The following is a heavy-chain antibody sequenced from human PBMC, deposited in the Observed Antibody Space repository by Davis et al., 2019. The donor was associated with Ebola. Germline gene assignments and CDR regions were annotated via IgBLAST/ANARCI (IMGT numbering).Heavy chain of an antibody. V-gene: IGHV3-30*03. J-gene: IGHJ6*02. CDR1: GFTFSSYG. CDR3: ARDPRLTYGMDV. CDR2: ISYDGSNK. Sequence: GGSLRLSCAASGFTFSSYGMHWVRQAPGKGLEWVAVISYDGSNKYYVDSVKGRFTISRDNAKNSLYLQMNSLRAEDTAVYYCARDPRLTYGMDVWGQGTTVTVSS.